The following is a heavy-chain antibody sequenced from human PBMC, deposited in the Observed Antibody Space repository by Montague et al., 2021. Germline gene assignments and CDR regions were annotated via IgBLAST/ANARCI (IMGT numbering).Heavy chain of an antibody. Sequence: SLRLSCAAPGFTFRSYWMSWVRQAPGKGLEWVAHIGDDGVETYYVDSVKGRFTVSRDNAKSSLYLQMNSLRAEDTAVYYCGVSPRRGGMDVWGKGTTVTVSP. CDR1: GFTFRSYW. CDR3: GVSPRRGGMDV. CDR2: IGDDGVET. V-gene: IGHV3-7*01. D-gene: IGHD3-10*01. J-gene: IGHJ6*04.